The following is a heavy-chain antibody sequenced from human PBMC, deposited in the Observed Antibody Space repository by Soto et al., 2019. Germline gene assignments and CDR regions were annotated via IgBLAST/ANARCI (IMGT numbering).Heavy chain of an antibody. CDR2: ISYDGSNK. Sequence: GGSLRLSCAASGFTFSSYGMHWVRQAPGKGLEWVAVISYDGSNKYYADSVKGRFTISRDNSKNTLYLQMNSLRAEDTAVYYCAKDSQYSSSWYYFDYWGQGTLVTVSS. CDR3: AKDSQYSSSWYYFDY. D-gene: IGHD6-13*01. J-gene: IGHJ4*02. CDR1: GFTFSSYG. V-gene: IGHV3-30*18.